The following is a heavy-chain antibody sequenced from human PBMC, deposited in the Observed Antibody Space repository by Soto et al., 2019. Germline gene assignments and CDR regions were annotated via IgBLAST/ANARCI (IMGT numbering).Heavy chain of an antibody. D-gene: IGHD3-3*01. Sequence: SETLSLTCAVYGGSFSGYYWSWIRQPPGKGLEWIGEINHSGSTNYNPSLKSRVTISVDTSKNQFSLKLSSVTAADTAVYYCARGQLWSGYYTPFDYWGQGTLVTV. CDR2: INHSGST. CDR1: GGSFSGYY. V-gene: IGHV4-34*01. CDR3: ARGQLWSGYYTPFDY. J-gene: IGHJ4*02.